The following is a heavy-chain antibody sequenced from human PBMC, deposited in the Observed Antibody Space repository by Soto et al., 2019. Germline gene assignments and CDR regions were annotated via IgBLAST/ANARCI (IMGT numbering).Heavy chain of an antibody. J-gene: IGHJ5*02. CDR2: ISGSGGST. Sequence: SLRLSCAASGFTFSSYAMSWVRQAPGRGLEWVSAISGSGGSTYYADSVKGRFTISRDNSKNTLYLQMNSLRAEDTAVYYCAKDLRGVVVPAAMGPNWFDPWGQGTLVTVSS. V-gene: IGHV3-23*01. CDR3: AKDLRGVVVPAAMGPNWFDP. CDR1: GFTFSSYA. D-gene: IGHD2-2*01.